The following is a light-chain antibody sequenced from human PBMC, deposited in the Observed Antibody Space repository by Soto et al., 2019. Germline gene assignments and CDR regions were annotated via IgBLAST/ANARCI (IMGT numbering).Light chain of an antibody. CDR3: QQYHNWPPGT. J-gene: IGKJ1*01. CDR2: GAS. V-gene: IGKV3-15*01. CDR1: QSVSSN. Sequence: EIVMTQSPATLSVSPGERATLSCRASQSVSSNLAWYQQKPGQTPRLLIYGASNRATGIPARFSGSGSGTEFTLTISSLQSGDFAVYYCQQYHNWPPGTFGQGTKVEIK.